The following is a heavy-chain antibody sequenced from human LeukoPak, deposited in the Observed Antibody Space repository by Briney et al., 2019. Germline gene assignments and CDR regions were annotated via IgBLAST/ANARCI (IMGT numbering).Heavy chain of an antibody. D-gene: IGHD5-18*01. V-gene: IGHV3-74*01. CDR3: VRHNYGYDY. CDR1: GFTFNTYW. Sequence: GGSLRLSCAVSGFTFNTYWMHWVRQAPGEGPVWVAHILNDGGCTSYADSVKGRFIISRDNAKNTLSLQMNSLRAEDTAVYYCVRHNYGYDYWGQGTPVTVSS. J-gene: IGHJ4*02. CDR2: ILNDGGCT.